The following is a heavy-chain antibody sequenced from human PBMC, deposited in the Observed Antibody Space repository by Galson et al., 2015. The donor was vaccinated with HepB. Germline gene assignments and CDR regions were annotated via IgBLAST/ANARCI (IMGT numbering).Heavy chain of an antibody. CDR1: GFTFSNYG. Sequence: SLRLSCAASGFTFSNYGMHWVRQAPGKGLEWVAVISYDGSNKYYADSVKGLFTISRDNSKNTLYRQMNSLRAEETALYYCAKDPYLYSALAGTMAGFDYWGQGTLVTVSS. CDR2: ISYDGSNK. J-gene: IGHJ4*02. D-gene: IGHD6-19*01. CDR3: AKDPYLYSALAGTMAGFDY. V-gene: IGHV3-30*18.